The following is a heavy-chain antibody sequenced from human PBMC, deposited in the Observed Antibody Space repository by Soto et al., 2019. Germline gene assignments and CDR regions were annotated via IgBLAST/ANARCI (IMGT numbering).Heavy chain of an antibody. J-gene: IGHJ6*02. V-gene: IGHV1-69*01. Sequence: QVQLVQSGAEVKKPGSSVKVSCKASGGTFSSYAISWVRQAPGQGLEWMGGIIPIFGTANYAQKFQGRVTITADESTSTAYMELSSLRSEDTAVYYCARERGGHGYSYGPNYYYYYGMDVWGQGTTVTVSS. CDR2: IIPIFGTA. CDR3: ARERGGHGYSYGPNYYYYYGMDV. CDR1: GGTFSSYA. D-gene: IGHD5-18*01.